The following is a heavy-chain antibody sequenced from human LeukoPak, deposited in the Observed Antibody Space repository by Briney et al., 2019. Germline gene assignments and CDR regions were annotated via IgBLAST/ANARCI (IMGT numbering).Heavy chain of an antibody. V-gene: IGHV1-18*04. CDR3: EIGKSGSHESDAFDI. Sequence: GASVKVSCKTSGYTFTGYYIHWVRQAPGQGLEWMGWISAYNGNTNYAQKLQGRVTMTTDTSTSTAYMELRSLRSDDTAVYYCEIGKSGSHESDAFDIWGQGTMVTVSS. J-gene: IGHJ3*02. D-gene: IGHD3-10*01. CDR1: GYTFTGYY. CDR2: ISAYNGNT.